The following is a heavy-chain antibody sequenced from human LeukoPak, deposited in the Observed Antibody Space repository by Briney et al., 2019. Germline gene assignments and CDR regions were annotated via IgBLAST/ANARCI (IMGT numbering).Heavy chain of an antibody. CDR3: ARVTRITMVRGVIPYYYYGMDV. CDR1: GCTFTGYY. J-gene: IGHJ6*02. V-gene: IGHV1-2*02. Sequence: ASVKVSCKASGCTFTGYYMHWVRQAPGQGLEWMGWINPNSGGTNYAQKFQGRVTMTRDTSISTAYMELSRLRSDDTAVYYCARVTRITMVRGVIPYYYYGMDVWGQGTTVTVSS. CDR2: INPNSGGT. D-gene: IGHD3-10*01.